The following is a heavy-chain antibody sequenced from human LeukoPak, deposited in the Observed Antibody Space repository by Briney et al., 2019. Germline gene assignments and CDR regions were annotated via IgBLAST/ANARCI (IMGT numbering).Heavy chain of an antibody. CDR2: IYTSGST. CDR3: ARESDLSNYDRTDY. CDR1: GGSISSGNYY. D-gene: IGHD4/OR15-4a*01. Sequence: SQTLSLTCTVSGGSISSGNYYWSWIRQPAGKGLEWIGRIYTSGSTSYNPTLKSRVTISADTSKNQLSLKLTSVTAAGTAVYYCARESDLSNYDRTDYWGQGTLVTVSS. J-gene: IGHJ4*02. V-gene: IGHV4-61*02.